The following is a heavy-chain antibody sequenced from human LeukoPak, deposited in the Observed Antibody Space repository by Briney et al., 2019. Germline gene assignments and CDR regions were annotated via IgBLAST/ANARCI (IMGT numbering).Heavy chain of an antibody. CDR1: GGSISSYY. Sequence: KPSETLSLTCTVSGGSISSYYWSWIRQPPGKGLEWIGYIYYSGSTNYNPSLKSRVTISVDTSKNQFSLKLSSVTAADTAVYYCTTGIVGAIDYWGQGTLVTVSS. CDR3: TTGIVGAIDY. D-gene: IGHD1-26*01. J-gene: IGHJ4*02. V-gene: IGHV4-59*01. CDR2: IYYSGST.